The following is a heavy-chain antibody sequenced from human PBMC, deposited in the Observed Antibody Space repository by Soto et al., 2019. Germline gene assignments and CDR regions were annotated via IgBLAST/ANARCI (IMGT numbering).Heavy chain of an antibody. CDR2: IYYSGST. J-gene: IGHJ5*02. Sequence: PWETLSLTCTVSGGSVSSGSYYWSWIRQPPGKGLEWIGYIYYSGSTNYNPSLKSRVTISVDTSKNQFSLKLSSVTAADTAVYYCARDYGSGSYLKLNWFDPWGQGTLVTVSS. V-gene: IGHV4-61*01. D-gene: IGHD3-10*01. CDR1: GGSVSSGSYY. CDR3: ARDYGSGSYLKLNWFDP.